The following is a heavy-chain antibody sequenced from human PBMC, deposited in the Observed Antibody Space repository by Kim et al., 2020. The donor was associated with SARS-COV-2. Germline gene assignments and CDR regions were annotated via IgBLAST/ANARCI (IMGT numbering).Heavy chain of an antibody. J-gene: IGHJ5*02. V-gene: IGHV1-69*01. Sequence: KFQGRVTITADESTSTAYMELSSLRSEDTAVYYCARDPVSYSSGRDWFDPWGQGTLVTVSS. D-gene: IGHD6-19*01. CDR3: ARDPVSYSSGRDWFDP.